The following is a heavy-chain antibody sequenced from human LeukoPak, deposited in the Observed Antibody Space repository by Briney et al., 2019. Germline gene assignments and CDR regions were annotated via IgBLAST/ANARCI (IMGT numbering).Heavy chain of an antibody. CDR3: AKDKPGAIVVVITTFAFDI. J-gene: IGHJ3*02. CDR1: GFTFSSYG. Sequence: SGGSLRLSCAASGFTFSSYGMHWVRQAPGKGLEWVAVISYDGSNKYYADSVKRRFTISRDNSKNTLYLQMNSLRAEDTAVYYCAKDKPGAIVVVITTFAFDIWGQGTMVTVSS. D-gene: IGHD3-22*01. V-gene: IGHV3-30*18. CDR2: ISYDGSNK.